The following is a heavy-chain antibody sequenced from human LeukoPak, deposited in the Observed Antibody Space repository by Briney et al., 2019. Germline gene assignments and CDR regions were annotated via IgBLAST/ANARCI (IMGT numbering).Heavy chain of an antibody. Sequence: MASQTLSLTCTVSGGSISSGSYYWSWIRQPAGKGLEWIGRIYTSGSTNYNPSLKSRVIISVDTSKNEISLKLSSVTAADTAMYYCARDYRGSYLGYYYYYMDVWGKGSTVTVFS. V-gene: IGHV4-61*02. CDR1: GGSISSGSYY. CDR3: ARDYRGSYLGYYYYYMDV. D-gene: IGHD1-26*01. CDR2: IYTSGST. J-gene: IGHJ6*03.